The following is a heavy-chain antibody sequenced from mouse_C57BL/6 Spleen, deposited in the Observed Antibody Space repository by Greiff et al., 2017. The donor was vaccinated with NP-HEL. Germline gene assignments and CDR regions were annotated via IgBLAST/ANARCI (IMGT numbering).Heavy chain of an antibody. Sequence: QVQLQQPGAELVKPGASVKLSCKASGYTFTSYWMHWVKQRPGRGLEWIGRIDPNSGGTKYNEKFKSKATLTVDKPSSTAYMQLSSLTSEDSAVYYWARSAFPFTSSEGWFAYWGQGTLVTVSA. J-gene: IGHJ3*01. CDR1: GYTFTSYW. CDR2: IDPNSGGT. D-gene: IGHD3-1*01. V-gene: IGHV1-72*01. CDR3: ARSAFPFTSSEGWFAY.